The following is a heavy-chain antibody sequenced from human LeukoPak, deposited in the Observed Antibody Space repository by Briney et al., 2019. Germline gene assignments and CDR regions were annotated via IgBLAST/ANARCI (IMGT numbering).Heavy chain of an antibody. Sequence: ASVKVSFKASGYTFTIYGISWVRQAPGQGLEWMGWISAYNGNTNYAQKLQGRVTMTTDTSTSTAYMELRSLRSDDTAVYYCARKYCSSTSCSDELDDYWGQGTLVTVSS. CDR1: GYTFTIYG. CDR2: ISAYNGNT. J-gene: IGHJ4*02. CDR3: ARKYCSSTSCSDELDDY. D-gene: IGHD2-2*01. V-gene: IGHV1-18*04.